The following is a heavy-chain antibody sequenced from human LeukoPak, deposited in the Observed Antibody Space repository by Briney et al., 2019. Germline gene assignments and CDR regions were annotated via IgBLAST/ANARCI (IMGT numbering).Heavy chain of an antibody. Sequence: PSQTLSLTCTVSGGSMSSGSYYWSWIRQHPGKGLEWIAYIYYNGITYYNPSLKGRVTISVDTSKNQFSLRLSSVTAADTAIYYCARGDSGGYYNFDYWGQGTLVTISS. CDR2: IYYNGIT. J-gene: IGHJ4*02. CDR3: ARGDSGGYYNFDY. CDR1: GGSMSSGSYY. V-gene: IGHV4-31*03. D-gene: IGHD3-22*01.